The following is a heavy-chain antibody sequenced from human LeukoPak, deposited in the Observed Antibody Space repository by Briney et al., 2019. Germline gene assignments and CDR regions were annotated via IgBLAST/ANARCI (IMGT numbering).Heavy chain of an antibody. Sequence: PSETLSLTCAVYGGSFSGYYWSWIRQPPGKGLEWIGEINHSGSTNYNPSLKSRVTISVDTSKNQFSLKLSSVTAADTAVYYCAREEWLATGSGYYYGMDVWGQGTTVTVSS. J-gene: IGHJ6*02. CDR2: INHSGST. V-gene: IGHV4-34*01. D-gene: IGHD6-19*01. CDR1: GGSFSGYY. CDR3: AREEWLATGSGYYYGMDV.